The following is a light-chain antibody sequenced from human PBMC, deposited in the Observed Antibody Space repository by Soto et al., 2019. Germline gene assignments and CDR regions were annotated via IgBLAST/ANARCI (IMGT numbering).Light chain of an antibody. CDR3: AAWDGSLQSWV. CDR1: SSNIGSHV. V-gene: IGLV1-44*01. Sequence: QSVLTQPPSASGTPGQRVTISCSGSSSNIGSHVVNWYQQVPGTAPKLLIYTNNQRPSGVPDRFSDSKSGTSASLAISGLQSXDEAXXYCAAWDGSLQSWVFGGGTKLTVL. J-gene: IGLJ3*02. CDR2: TNN.